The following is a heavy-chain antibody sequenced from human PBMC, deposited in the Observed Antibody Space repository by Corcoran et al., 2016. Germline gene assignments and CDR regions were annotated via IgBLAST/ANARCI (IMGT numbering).Heavy chain of an antibody. V-gene: IGHV1-46*01. D-gene: IGHD2-21*02. CDR1: GYTFTSYY. CDR3: ARGGQGVVTAIGVFFWWFDP. CDR2: INPSGGST. Sequence: QVQLVQSGAEVKKPGASVKVSCKASGYTFTSYYMHWVRQAPGQGLEWMGIINPSGGSTSYAQKFQGRVTMTRDTSTSTVYMELSSLRSEDTAGYYCARGGQGVVTAIGVFFWWFDPWGQGTLVTVSS. J-gene: IGHJ5*02.